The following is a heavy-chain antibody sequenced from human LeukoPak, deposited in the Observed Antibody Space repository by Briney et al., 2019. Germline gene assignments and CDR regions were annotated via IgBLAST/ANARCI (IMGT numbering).Heavy chain of an antibody. CDR3: ARVVYDYVWGSYAYYFDY. V-gene: IGHV4-38-2*02. D-gene: IGHD3-16*01. Sequence: SETLSLTCTVSGYSISSGYYWGWIRQPPGKGLEWIGSIYHSGSTYYNPSLKSRVTISVDTSKNQFSLKLNSVTAADTAVYYCARVVYDYVWGSYAYYFDYWGQGTLVTVSS. CDR2: IYHSGST. CDR1: GYSISSGYY. J-gene: IGHJ4*02.